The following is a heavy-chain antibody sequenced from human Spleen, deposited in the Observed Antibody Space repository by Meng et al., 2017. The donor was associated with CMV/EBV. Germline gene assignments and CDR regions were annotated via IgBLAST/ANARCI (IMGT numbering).Heavy chain of an antibody. Sequence: GESLKISCAASGFTFNRYGMSWVRQAPGKGLEWVSAISGSGPTTYYADSVKGRFTSSRDSSKNTLFLQMNSLRADDTAVYYCAKGTYRSIWYYFDDWGQGTLVTVSS. CDR1: GFTFNRYG. CDR2: ISGSGPTT. CDR3: AKGTYRSIWYYFDD. V-gene: IGHV3-23*01. D-gene: IGHD6-13*01. J-gene: IGHJ4*02.